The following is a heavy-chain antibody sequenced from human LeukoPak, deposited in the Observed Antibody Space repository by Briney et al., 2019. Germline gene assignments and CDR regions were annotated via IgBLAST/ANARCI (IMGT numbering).Heavy chain of an antibody. Sequence: GGSLRLSCVASGFRFNSYWMSWVCQAPGKGLEWVANIKQDGSEKYYVDSVKGRFTISRDNAKNSLYLQLNSLRVEDTAVYYCARQWSGYYTGYYFDYWGQGTLVTVSS. CDR3: ARQWSGYYTGYYFDY. CDR2: IKQDGSEK. V-gene: IGHV3-7*01. CDR1: GFRFNSYW. D-gene: IGHD3-3*01. J-gene: IGHJ4*02.